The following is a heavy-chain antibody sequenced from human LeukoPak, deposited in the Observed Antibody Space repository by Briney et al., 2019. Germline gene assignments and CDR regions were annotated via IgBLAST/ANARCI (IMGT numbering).Heavy chain of an antibody. V-gene: IGHV1-46*01. J-gene: IGHJ4*02. CDR1: GFTFTNYF. CDR3: ARAVDQDFDY. CDR2: IKPSDGTT. Sequence: ASMKVSCKASGFTFTNYFMHWVRQAPGQGLEWVGMIKPSDGTTRYAQRFQGRATMTSDTSTTTLYMDLSSLRAEDTAVYYCARAVDQDFDYWGQGTLVTVSS. D-gene: IGHD5-12*01.